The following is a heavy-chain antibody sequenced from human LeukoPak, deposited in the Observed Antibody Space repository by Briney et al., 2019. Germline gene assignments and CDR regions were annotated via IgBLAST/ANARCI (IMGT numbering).Heavy chain of an antibody. CDR2: ISYDGSNK. J-gene: IGHJ4*02. D-gene: IGHD3-3*01. CDR3: ARPPTYYDFWSGYYFDY. V-gene: IGHV3-30-3*01. Sequence: GGSLRLSCAASGFTFSSYAMHWVRQAPGKGPEWVAVISYDGSNKYYADSVKGRFTISRDNSKNTLYLQMNSLRAEDTAVYYCARPPTYYDFWSGYYFDYWGQGTLVTVSS. CDR1: GFTFSSYA.